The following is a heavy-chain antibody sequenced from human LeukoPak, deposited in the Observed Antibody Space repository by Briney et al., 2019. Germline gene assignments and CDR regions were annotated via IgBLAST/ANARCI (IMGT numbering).Heavy chain of an antibody. V-gene: IGHV1-46*01. J-gene: IGHJ4*02. CDR1: GYTFTSYY. CDR2: INPSGGST. CDR3: ARIYCSSTSCYGFFGY. Sequence: ASVKVSCKASGYTFTSYYKHWVRQAPGQGLEWMGIINPSGGSTSYAQKFQGRVTMTRDTSTSTVYMELSSLRSEDTAVYYCARIYCSSTSCYGFFGYWGQGTLVTVSS. D-gene: IGHD2-2*01.